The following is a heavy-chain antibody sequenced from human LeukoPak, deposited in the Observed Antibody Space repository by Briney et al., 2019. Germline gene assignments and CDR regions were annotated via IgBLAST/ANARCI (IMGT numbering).Heavy chain of an antibody. V-gene: IGHV1-2*02. CDR3: ARDYFGSGRYSPFDP. Sequence: GASVKVSCKASGYTFTDYSMHWVRQAPGQGLEWMGWISPDSGGTKSAQKFQGRATMTRDTSINTAYMELRSLRSDDTAVYYCARDYFGSGRYSPFDPWSQGTLITVSS. J-gene: IGHJ5*02. D-gene: IGHD3-10*01. CDR1: GYTFTDYS. CDR2: ISPDSGGT.